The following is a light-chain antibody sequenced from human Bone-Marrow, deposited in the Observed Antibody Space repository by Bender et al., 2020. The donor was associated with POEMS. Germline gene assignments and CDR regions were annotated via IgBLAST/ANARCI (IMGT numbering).Light chain of an antibody. J-gene: IGLJ3*02. CDR3: HVWDRNTFNWV. CDR1: NIGTKS. CDR2: NDS. Sequence: SYVLTQPPSVSLAPGQTARITCGGNNIGTKSVHWYQQKPGQAPVLVVYNDSDRPSGIPERFSGSNAGNTATLTISRVEAGDEADYYCHVWDRNTFNWVFGGGSKLTVL. V-gene: IGLV3-21*02.